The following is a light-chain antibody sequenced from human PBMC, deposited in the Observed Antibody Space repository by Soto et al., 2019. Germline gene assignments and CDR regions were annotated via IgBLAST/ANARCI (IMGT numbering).Light chain of an antibody. J-gene: IGKJ2*01. V-gene: IGKV1-39*01. CDR3: QQTSSVPRT. CDR1: QNINTF. CDR2: LAS. Sequence: DIQLTQSPSSLSASVGDRVTITCRASQNINTFLNWYQQRPGEAPKLLIYLASNLQSGVPSRFSGSGSGTDFTLTISSLQPEDFATYFCQQTSSVPRTFGQGTKLEVK.